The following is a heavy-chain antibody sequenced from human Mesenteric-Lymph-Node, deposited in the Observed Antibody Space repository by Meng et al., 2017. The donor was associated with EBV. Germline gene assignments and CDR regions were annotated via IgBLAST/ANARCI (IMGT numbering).Heavy chain of an antibody. CDR3: AKSTFTSGGVIEPFDY. J-gene: IGHJ4*02. D-gene: IGHD3-16*02. CDR1: GYTFTTYD. Sequence: QVQVVQSGAEVKKPGASVKVSCKASGYTFTTYDINWVRQAAGQGLEWMGWMNPKTGSTGYAQKFQGRVTMTRNTSISTAYMELSSLRSEDTAVYYGAKSTFTSGGVIEPFDYWGQGTLVTVSS. CDR2: MNPKTGST. V-gene: IGHV1-8*01.